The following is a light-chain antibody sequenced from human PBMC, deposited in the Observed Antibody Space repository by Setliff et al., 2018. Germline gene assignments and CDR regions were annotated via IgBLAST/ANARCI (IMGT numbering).Light chain of an antibody. V-gene: IGLV2-14*01. CDR1: SNDIGYYNY. Sequence: QSVLTQPASVSGSPGQSITISCTGTSNDIGYYNYVSWYQQNPGKAPKLLIYAVNNRPSGVSDRFSGSKSGNTASLTISGLQAEDEADYYCGSYARSSAPYVFGTGTKGTVL. CDR2: AVN. CDR3: GSYARSSAPYV. J-gene: IGLJ1*01.